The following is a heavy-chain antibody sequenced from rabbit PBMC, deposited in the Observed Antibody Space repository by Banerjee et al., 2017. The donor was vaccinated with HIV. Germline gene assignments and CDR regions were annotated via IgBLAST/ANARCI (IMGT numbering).Heavy chain of an antibody. CDR3: ARGIFFGGYAGYAYASYYFNL. CDR1: GFSFSSSYY. CDR2: IVTSSGSA. D-gene: IGHD6-1*01. J-gene: IGHJ4*01. V-gene: IGHV1S40*01. Sequence: QSLEESGGDLVKPGASLTLTCTASGFSFSSSYYMCWVRQAPGKGPEWIACIVTSSGSAGYASWAKGRFTISKTSSTTVTLQMTSLTAADTATYFCARGIFFGGYAGYAYASYYFNLWGPGTLVTVS.